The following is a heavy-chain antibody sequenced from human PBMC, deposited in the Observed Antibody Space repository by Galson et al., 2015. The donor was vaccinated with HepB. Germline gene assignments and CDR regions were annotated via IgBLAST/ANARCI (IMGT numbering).Heavy chain of an antibody. CDR3: ARVGLTMRSDP. D-gene: IGHD3-3*01. V-gene: IGHV1-3*01. Sequence: SVKVSCKASGYTFTNYNMHWVRQAPGQRLEWMGLINAGTGKTKYSQKFQGRVTITRDTSANTAYMELSSLRSEDTAVYYCARVGLTMRSDPWGQGTLVTVSS. CDR1: GYTFTNYN. J-gene: IGHJ5*02. CDR2: INAGTGKT.